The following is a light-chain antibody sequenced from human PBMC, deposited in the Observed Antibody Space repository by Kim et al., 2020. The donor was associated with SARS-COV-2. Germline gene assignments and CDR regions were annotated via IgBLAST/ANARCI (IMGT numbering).Light chain of an antibody. V-gene: IGKV2-30*01. CDR2: KVS. CDR1: QSLVYSDGNTY. CDR3: MQGIHPIT. Sequence: DVVMTQSPLSLPVTLGQPASISCRSSQSLVYSDGNTYLNWFQQRPGQSPRRLIYKVSNRDSGVPDRFSGSGSGTDFTLKISSVEAEDVGLYYRMQGIHPITFGQGTRLEIK. J-gene: IGKJ5*01.